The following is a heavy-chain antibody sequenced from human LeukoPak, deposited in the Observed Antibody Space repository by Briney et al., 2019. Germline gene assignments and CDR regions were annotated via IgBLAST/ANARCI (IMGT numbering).Heavy chain of an antibody. CDR2: IKQDGTEK. D-gene: IGHD5-18*01. Sequence: PGGSLRLSCAASEFTFSDYWMSWVRQAPGKGLEWVANIKQDGTEKYYVDSVKGRSTISRDNSKNSLYLLMNSLRAEDTAVYYCARDSRYGTRRFDYWGQGTLVTASS. V-gene: IGHV3-7*01. J-gene: IGHJ4*02. CDR3: ARDSRYGTRRFDY. CDR1: EFTFSDYW.